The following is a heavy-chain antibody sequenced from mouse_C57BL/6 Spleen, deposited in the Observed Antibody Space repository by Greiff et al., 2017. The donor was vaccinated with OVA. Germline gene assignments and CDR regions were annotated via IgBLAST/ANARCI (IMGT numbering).Heavy chain of an antibody. CDR1: GYAFSSYW. D-gene: IGHD1-1*01. V-gene: IGHV1-80*01. CDR2: IYPGDGDT. Sequence: QVQLQQSGAELVKPGASVKISCKASGYAFSSYWMNWVKQRPGKGLEWIGQIYPGDGDTNYNGKFKGKATLTADKSSSTAYMQISSLDSEDSAFYLCAKSGYYGSSYVGYWGPGTTLTVSS. CDR3: AKSGYYGSSYVGY. J-gene: IGHJ2*01.